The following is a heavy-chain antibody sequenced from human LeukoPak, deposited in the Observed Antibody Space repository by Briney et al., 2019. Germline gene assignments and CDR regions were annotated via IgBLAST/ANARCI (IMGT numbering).Heavy chain of an antibody. CDR1: GYSLTSYW. V-gene: IGHV5-51*01. CDR3: ARRDTAMIYNWFDP. D-gene: IGHD5-18*01. J-gene: IGHJ5*02. Sequence: GESLKISCKGSGYSLTSYWIGWVRQMPGKGLEWMGIIYPGDSDTRYSPSFQGQVTISADKSISTAYQQWSSLKASDTAMYYCARRDTAMIYNWFDPWGQGTLVAVSS. CDR2: IYPGDSDT.